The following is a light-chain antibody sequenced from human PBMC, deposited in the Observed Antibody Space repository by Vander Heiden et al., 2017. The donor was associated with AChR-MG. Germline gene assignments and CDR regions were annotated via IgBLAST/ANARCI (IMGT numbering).Light chain of an antibody. CDR3: QVSGSSDVV. CDR2: RET. J-gene: IGLJ2*01. CDR1: TLGRKP. V-gene: IGLV3-9*01. Sequence: SSELTQPMSVSVALGQTATITCGGPTLGRKPAHWSLQRAGQAPVLVIYRETNRPSGIPERFSGFNSGTTATLIIKGAQAGDEADYYCQVSGSSDVVFGGGTKLTVL.